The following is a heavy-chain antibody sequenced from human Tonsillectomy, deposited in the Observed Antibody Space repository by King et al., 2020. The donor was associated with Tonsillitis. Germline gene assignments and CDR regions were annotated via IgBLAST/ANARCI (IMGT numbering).Heavy chain of an antibody. CDR2: IYYSGST. V-gene: IGHV4-39*01. J-gene: IGHJ4*02. Sequence: LQLQESGPGLVKPSETLSLTCSVSGGSISSRSYYWGWIRQPPGKGLEWIGSIYYSGSTYYNPSLKSRVTISVDTSKNQFSLKLSSVTAADTAVYYCARRYGDYDDYWGQGTLVTVSS. CDR1: GGSISSRSYY. CDR3: ARRYGDYDDY. D-gene: IGHD4-17*01.